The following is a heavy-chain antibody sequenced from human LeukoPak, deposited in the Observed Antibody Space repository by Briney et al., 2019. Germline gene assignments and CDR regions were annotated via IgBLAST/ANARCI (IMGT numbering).Heavy chain of an antibody. J-gene: IGHJ3*02. D-gene: IGHD3-3*01. CDR2: IYHSGST. V-gene: IGHV4-30-2*01. CDR1: GGSISSGGYY. CDR3: ARGSDFWSAKGAFDI. Sequence: PSQTLSLTCTVSGGSISSGGYYWSWIRQPPGKGLEWIGYIYHSGSTYYNPSLKSRVTISVDRSKNQFSLKLNSVTAADTAVYYCARGSDFWSAKGAFDIWGQGTMVTVSS.